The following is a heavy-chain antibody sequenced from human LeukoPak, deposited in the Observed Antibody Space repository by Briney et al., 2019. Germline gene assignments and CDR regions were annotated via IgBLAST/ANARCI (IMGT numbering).Heavy chain of an antibody. D-gene: IGHD2-2*01. CDR1: KFTFSNYA. Sequence: PGGSLRLSCTASKFTFSNYAMSWVRQAPGKGLEWVSVIWHDGSKEYYADSVKGRFTISRDNSKNMLYLQMNSLRVEDTAVYYCARDGCSTSSCYDFWGQGTLVTVSS. V-gene: IGHV3-33*08. CDR2: IWHDGSKE. J-gene: IGHJ4*02. CDR3: ARDGCSTSSCYDF.